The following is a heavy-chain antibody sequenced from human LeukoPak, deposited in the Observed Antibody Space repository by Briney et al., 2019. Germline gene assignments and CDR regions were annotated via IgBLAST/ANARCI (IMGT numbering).Heavy chain of an antibody. J-gene: IGHJ5*02. D-gene: IGHD6-6*01. V-gene: IGHV4-34*01. CDR2: INHSGST. Sequence: PSETLSLTCAVYGESFSGYYWSWIRQPPGKGLEWIGEINHSGSTNYNPSLKSRVTISVDTSKNQFSLKLSSVTAADTAVYYSARGYSSSSYNWFDPWGQGTLVTVSS. CDR1: GESFSGYY. CDR3: ARGYSSSSYNWFDP.